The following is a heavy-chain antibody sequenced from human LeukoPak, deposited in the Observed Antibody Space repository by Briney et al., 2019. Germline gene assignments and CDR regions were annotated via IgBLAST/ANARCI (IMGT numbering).Heavy chain of an antibody. D-gene: IGHD3-22*01. CDR1: GFTFSSYS. Sequence: PGGSLRLSCAASGFTFSSYSMNWFRQAPGKGLEWVSSISSSSYIYYADSVKGRFTISRDNAKNSLYLQMNSLRAEDTAVYYCAREGNYYDSSGYYYVLPDYWGQGTLVTVSS. V-gene: IGHV3-21*01. CDR2: ISSSSYI. J-gene: IGHJ4*02. CDR3: AREGNYYDSSGYYYVLPDY.